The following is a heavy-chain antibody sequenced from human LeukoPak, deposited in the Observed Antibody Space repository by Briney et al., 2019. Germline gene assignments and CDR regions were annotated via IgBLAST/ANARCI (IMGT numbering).Heavy chain of an antibody. D-gene: IGHD6-19*01. CDR1: GFTFSSYS. J-gene: IGHJ4*02. CDR2: INSDGRST. CDR3: ARDPDSSGWSSIEY. V-gene: IGHV3-74*01. Sequence: GGSLRLSCAASGFTFSSYSMNWVRQAPGKGLVWVSRINSDGRSTNYADSVKGRFTISRDNAKNMLYLQMNSLRAEDTAVYYCARDPDSSGWSSIEYWGQGTLVTVSS.